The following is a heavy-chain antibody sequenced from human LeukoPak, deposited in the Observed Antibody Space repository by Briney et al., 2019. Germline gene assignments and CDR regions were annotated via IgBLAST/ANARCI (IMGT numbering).Heavy chain of an antibody. Sequence: GGSLRLSCAASGFTFSNYAMSWVRQAPGKGLEWVSGISVSGSTYYAEPVKGRFTVSRDTSKNTLYLQMNSLRAEDTAVYYCAKPAEWLSYYFDYWGQGTLVTVSS. CDR3: AKPAEWLSYYFDY. CDR1: GFTFSNYA. D-gene: IGHD3-3*01. V-gene: IGHV3-23*01. J-gene: IGHJ4*02. CDR2: ISVSGST.